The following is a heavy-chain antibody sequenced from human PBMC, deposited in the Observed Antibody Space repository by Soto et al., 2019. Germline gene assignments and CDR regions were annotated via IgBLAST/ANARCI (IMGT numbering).Heavy chain of an antibody. CDR2: IRGDGGDT. V-gene: IGHV3-74*01. CDR3: AGDLVSGSGSLGH. Sequence: PGGSLRLSCAASGFTFSSYWMHWVRQAPGKGLVWVSRIRGDGGDTNYADSVRGRFTISRDNAKNTLYLQMNSLRAEDTAVYYCAGDLVSGSGSLGHWGQGTLVTVSS. D-gene: IGHD3-10*01. J-gene: IGHJ4*02. CDR1: GFTFSSYW.